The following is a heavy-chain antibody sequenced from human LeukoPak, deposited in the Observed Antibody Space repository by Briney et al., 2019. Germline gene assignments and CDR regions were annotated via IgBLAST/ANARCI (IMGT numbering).Heavy chain of an antibody. CDR3: ARNDYPKDYFYYSMDV. Sequence: QPGGSLRLSCAASGYTFSSYEMNWVRQAPGKGLEWVSYISSSGSSIYYADSVKGRFTISRDNAKHSLYLQMNSLRPEDTAVYYCARNDYPKDYFYYSMDVWGQGTTVTVSS. CDR2: ISSSGSSI. J-gene: IGHJ6*02. CDR1: GYTFSSYE. V-gene: IGHV3-48*03. D-gene: IGHD4-11*01.